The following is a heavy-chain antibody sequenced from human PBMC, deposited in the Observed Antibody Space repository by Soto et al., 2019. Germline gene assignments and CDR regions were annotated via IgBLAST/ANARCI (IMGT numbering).Heavy chain of an antibody. CDR1: GFTFSSYG. D-gene: IGHD3-3*01. CDR3: AKGGVEWLPNQYNWFDP. V-gene: IGHV3-30*18. Sequence: QVQLVESGGGVVQPGRSLRLSCAASGFTFSSYGMHWVRQAPGKGLGWVAVMAYDGSNKYYASSVKGRFTISRDNSKNALDLQMNSLRAEDTAVYYCAKGGVEWLPNQYNWFDPWGQGTLVTVSS. CDR2: MAYDGSNK. J-gene: IGHJ5*02.